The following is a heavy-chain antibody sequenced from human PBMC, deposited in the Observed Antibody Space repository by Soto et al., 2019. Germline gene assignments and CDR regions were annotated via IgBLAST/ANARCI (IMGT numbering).Heavy chain of an antibody. CDR3: ARDRLLWFGDPAGYYYMDV. Sequence: GGSLRLSCAASGFTFSSYGMHWVRQAPGKGLEWVAVIWYDGSNKYYADSVKGRFTISRDNSKNTLYLQMNSLRAEDTAVYYCARDRLLWFGDPAGYYYMDVWGKGTTVTVSS. CDR1: GFTFSSYG. CDR2: IWYDGSNK. J-gene: IGHJ6*03. D-gene: IGHD3-10*01. V-gene: IGHV3-33*01.